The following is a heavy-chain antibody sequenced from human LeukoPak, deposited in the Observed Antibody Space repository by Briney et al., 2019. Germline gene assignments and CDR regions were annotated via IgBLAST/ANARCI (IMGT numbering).Heavy chain of an antibody. CDR3: ARHGSGTSLALYP. D-gene: IGHD3-10*01. V-gene: IGHV4-30-4*01. CDR2: IYYSGST. J-gene: IGHJ5*02. Sequence: SQTLSLTCTVSGGSISSGDYYWSWIRQPPGKGLEWIGYIYYSGSTYYNPSLKSRVPISVDTSKNQFSLKLSSVTAADTAVYYCARHGSGTSLALYPWGQGTLVTVSS. CDR1: GGSISSGDYY.